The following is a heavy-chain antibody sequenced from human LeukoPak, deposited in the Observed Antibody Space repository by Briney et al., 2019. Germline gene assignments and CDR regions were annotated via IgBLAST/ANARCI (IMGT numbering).Heavy chain of an antibody. Sequence: GGSLRLSCAASGFTFSTYAMNWVRRAPAKGLEWVSTIGGGGPTTDYADSVQGRFTISRDNSTNTLYLQMNSLRAEDTAVYFCARGFLGGTDQYFDSWGQGTLVTVSS. D-gene: IGHD6-19*01. V-gene: IGHV3-23*01. CDR2: IGGGGPTT. J-gene: IGHJ4*02. CDR3: ARGFLGGTDQYFDS. CDR1: GFTFSTYA.